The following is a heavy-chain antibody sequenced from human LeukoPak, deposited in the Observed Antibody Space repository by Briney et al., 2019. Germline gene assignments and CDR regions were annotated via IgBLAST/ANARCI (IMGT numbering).Heavy chain of an antibody. V-gene: IGHV1-69*13. J-gene: IGHJ6*02. D-gene: IGHD6-13*01. CDR1: GGTFSSYA. CDR2: IIPIFGTA. Sequence: SVKVSCKASGGTFSSYAISWVRQAPGQGLEWMGGIIPIFGTANYAQKFQGRVTITAAESTSTAYMELSSLRSEDTAVYYCARAGIPLAAADFWVFYYYYGMDVWGQGTTVTVSS. CDR3: ARAGIPLAAADFWVFYYYYGMDV.